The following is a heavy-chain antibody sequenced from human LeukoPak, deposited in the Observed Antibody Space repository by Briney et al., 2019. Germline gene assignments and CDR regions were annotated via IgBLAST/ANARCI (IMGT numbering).Heavy chain of an antibody. V-gene: IGHV3-11*04. Sequence: PGVSLRLSCAASGFTFSDNYMSWIRQAPGKGLEWVSYISYGGTTTKYADSGEGRFTLSRDYAKNFLYLQMNSLGAEDTAVYFCASEPRLLDHWGQGTLVTVSS. CDR3: ASEPRLLDH. CDR1: GFTFSDNY. D-gene: IGHD6-25*01. J-gene: IGHJ4*02. CDR2: ISYGGTTT.